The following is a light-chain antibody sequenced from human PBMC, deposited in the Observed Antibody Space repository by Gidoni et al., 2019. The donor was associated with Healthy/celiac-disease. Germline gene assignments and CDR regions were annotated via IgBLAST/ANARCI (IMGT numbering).Light chain of an antibody. V-gene: IGKV3-11*01. CDR2: DVS. CDR1: QSVSSY. Sequence: EIVLTQSPATLSLSPGERATLSCRASQSVSSYLAWYQQKPGQAPRLLIYDVSNRATGIPARFSGSGSGTDFTLTISSLEPEDFAVYYCQQRSNWPPVFTFGGGTKVEIK. CDR3: QQRSNWPPVFT. J-gene: IGKJ4*01.